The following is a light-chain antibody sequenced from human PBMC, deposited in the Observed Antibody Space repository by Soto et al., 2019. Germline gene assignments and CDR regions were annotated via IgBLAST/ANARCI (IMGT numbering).Light chain of an antibody. CDR2: KAS. CDR3: QQFNSL. J-gene: IGKJ5*01. CDR1: QTISSW. Sequence: DIQMTQSPSTLSGSVGDRVTITCRASQTISSWLAWYQQKPGKAPKLLIYKASTLKSGVPSRFSGRGSGTHFILTINNLQPEDFATYYCQQFNSLFGQGTRLEIK. V-gene: IGKV1-5*03.